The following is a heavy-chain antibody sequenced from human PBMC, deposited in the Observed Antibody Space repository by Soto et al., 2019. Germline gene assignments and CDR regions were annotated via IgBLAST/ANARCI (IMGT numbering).Heavy chain of an antibody. D-gene: IGHD1-26*01. J-gene: IGHJ4*02. Sequence: PGGSLRLSCAASGFTFSSYAMHWVRQAPGKGLEWVAVISYDGSNKYYADSVKGRFTISRDNSKNTLYLQMNSLRAEDTAVYYCARDSIRGIVGAMAYWGQGTLVTVSS. V-gene: IGHV3-30-3*01. CDR3: ARDSIRGIVGAMAY. CDR2: ISYDGSNK. CDR1: GFTFSSYA.